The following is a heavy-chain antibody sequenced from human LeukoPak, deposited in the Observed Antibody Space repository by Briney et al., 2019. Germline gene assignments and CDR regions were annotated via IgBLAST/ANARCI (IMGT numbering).Heavy chain of an antibody. V-gene: IGHV2-5*01. CDR3: ARRPKGTLTTTFDY. J-gene: IGHJ4*02. CDR1: GFSLSTTGVG. D-gene: IGHD4-11*01. Sequence: SGPTLVKPTQTLTLTCTFSGFSLSTTGVGVGWIRQPPGKALEWLALIYWHDETRYNPSLKSRLTIAKDTSKNQVVLTLTNMDPVDTATYYCARRPKGTLTTTFDYWGQGTLVTVSS. CDR2: IYWHDET.